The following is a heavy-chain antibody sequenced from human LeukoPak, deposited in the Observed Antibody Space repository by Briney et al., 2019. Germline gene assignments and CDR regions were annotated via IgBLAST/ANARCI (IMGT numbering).Heavy chain of an antibody. CDR2: ISSNGGST. Sequence: GGSLRLSCSASGFTFSSYAMHWVRQAPGKGLEYVSAISSNGGSTYYADSVKGRFTISRDNSKNTLYLQMNSLSAEDTAVYYCARDPAAAETNYWGQGTLVTVSS. CDR3: ARDPAAAETNY. J-gene: IGHJ4*02. D-gene: IGHD6-13*01. CDR1: GFTFSSYA. V-gene: IGHV3-64*04.